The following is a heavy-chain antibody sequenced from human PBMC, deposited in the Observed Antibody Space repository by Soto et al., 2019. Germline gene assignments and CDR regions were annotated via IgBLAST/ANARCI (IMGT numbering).Heavy chain of an antibody. V-gene: IGHV3-7*01. CDR1: GFTFSGYW. CDR3: ARDRWWLVH. CDR2: IKQDGGEK. Sequence: EVQLVESGGGLVQPGGSLRLSCAASGFTFSGYWMNRVRQAPGKGLEWVANIKQDGGEKYYVDSVKGRFTISRDNAKNSLYLQMNILRAEDTAVYYCARDRWWLVHWGQGTLVTVSS. D-gene: IGHD6-19*01. J-gene: IGHJ4*02.